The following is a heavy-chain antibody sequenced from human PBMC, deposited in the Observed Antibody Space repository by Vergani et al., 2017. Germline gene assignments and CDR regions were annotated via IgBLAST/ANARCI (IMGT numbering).Heavy chain of an antibody. CDR2: ISASGGST. J-gene: IGHJ3*01. CDR1: GFTFSSYA. CDR3: ARDLIVGATAERST. Sequence: EVQLLESGGGLVQPGGSLRLSCAASGFTFSSYAMSWVRQAPGKGLEWVSAISASGGSTYCADSVKGRFTISRDNSKNTLYLQMNSLRAEDTAVYYCARDLIVGATAERSTWGQGTMVTVSS. V-gene: IGHV3-23*01. D-gene: IGHD1-26*01.